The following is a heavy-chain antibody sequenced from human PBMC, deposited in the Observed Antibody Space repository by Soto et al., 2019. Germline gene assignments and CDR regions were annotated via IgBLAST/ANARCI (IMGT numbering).Heavy chain of an antibody. CDR1: GYTFTSYY. CDR2: INPSGGST. Sequence: ASVKVSCKASGYTFTSYYMHWVRQAPGQGLEWMGIINPSGGSTSYAQKFQGRVTMTRDTSTSTVYMELSSLRSEDTAVYYCARGGTIFGVVIEYYYYYGMDVWGQGTRVTVSS. J-gene: IGHJ6*02. V-gene: IGHV1-46*01. D-gene: IGHD3-3*01. CDR3: ARGGTIFGVVIEYYYYYGMDV.